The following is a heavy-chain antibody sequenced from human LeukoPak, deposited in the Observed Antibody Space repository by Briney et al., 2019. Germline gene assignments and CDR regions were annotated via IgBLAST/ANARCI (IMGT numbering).Heavy chain of an antibody. Sequence: PGGSLRLSCAASGFTFSSYEMNWVRQAPGKGLEWVSYISSSGSTIYYADSVKGRFTISRDNAKNSLYLQMNSLRAEDTAVYYCARELNPPERAGGYWGQGPLVTVSS. CDR2: ISSSGSTI. J-gene: IGHJ4*02. D-gene: IGHD3-16*01. CDR1: GFTFSSYE. CDR3: ARELNPPERAGGY. V-gene: IGHV3-48*03.